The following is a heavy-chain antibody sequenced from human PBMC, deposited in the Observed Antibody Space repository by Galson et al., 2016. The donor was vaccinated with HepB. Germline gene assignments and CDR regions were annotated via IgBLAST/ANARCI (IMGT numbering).Heavy chain of an antibody. CDR3: ARIGGASLVGNWFDP. V-gene: IGHV5-10-1*01. Sequence: QSGAEVKKPGESLKIACKGSGYTFTNYWIAWVRQVPGKGLECMGRIDPSDSYTSYSPSFEGHVTISVDKSISTAYVQWSSLKASDTAMYYCARIGGASLVGNWFDPWGQGTLVTVSS. CDR2: IDPSDSYT. CDR1: GYTFTNYW. D-gene: IGHD1-26*01. J-gene: IGHJ5*02.